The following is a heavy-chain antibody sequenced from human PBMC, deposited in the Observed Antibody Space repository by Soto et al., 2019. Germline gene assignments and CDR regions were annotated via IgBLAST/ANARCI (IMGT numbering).Heavy chain of an antibody. CDR2: IYNTGNT. J-gene: IGHJ4*02. V-gene: IGHV4-61*01. CDR1: GGSVSSVKYF. CDR3: ARTVMPVGNLAAFDH. Sequence: SETLSLTCNVSGGSVSSVKYFWSWIRQPPGKGLEWIAYIYNTGNTNYNPSLKSRATISVDTSKNQCSLKLTSVTAADSAVYFCARTVMPVGNLAAFDHWGQGVLVTVSS. D-gene: IGHD7-27*01.